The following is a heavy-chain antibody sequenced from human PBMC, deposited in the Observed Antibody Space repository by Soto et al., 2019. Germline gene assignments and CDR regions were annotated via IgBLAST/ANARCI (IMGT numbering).Heavy chain of an antibody. Sequence: PSETLSLTCAVYGGSFSGYFWSWIRQPPGKGLEWIGEIKHSGSTKYNPSLKSRVTISLDTSKNQFSLKVYSVTAADTAVYYCARDISGYYYGMDVWGQGTTVTVSS. D-gene: IGHD3-3*02. V-gene: IGHV4-34*01. CDR3: ARDISGYYYGMDV. J-gene: IGHJ6*02. CDR1: GGSFSGYF. CDR2: IKHSGST.